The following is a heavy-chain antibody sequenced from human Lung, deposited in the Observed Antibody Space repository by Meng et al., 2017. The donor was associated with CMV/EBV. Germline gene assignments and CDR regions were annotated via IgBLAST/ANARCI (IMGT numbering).Heavy chain of an antibody. D-gene: IGHD3-10*01. CDR1: GDSITNHNW. CDR3: LRRSGGSV. V-gene: IGHV4-4*02. J-gene: IGHJ1*01. CDR2: IPHRGSS. Sequence: QVQVRDAGPALLKPSETLSLTCAVSGDSITNHNWWAWVRQPPGKGLEWIGEIPHRGSSAYNPSLKSRVSMSIDKSKNQFSLKLTSVTAADTAVYHCLRRSGGSVWGQGTLVTVSS.